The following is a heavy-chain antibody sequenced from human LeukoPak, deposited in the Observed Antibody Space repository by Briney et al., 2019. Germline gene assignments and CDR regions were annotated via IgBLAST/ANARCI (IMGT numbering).Heavy chain of an antibody. V-gene: IGHV1-18*01. CDR2: ISTYNGNT. J-gene: IGHJ5*02. CDR1: GYTFTSYG. CDR3: ARDKHTDWFDP. D-gene: IGHD2-21*01. Sequence: GASVKVSCKASGYTFTSYGISWVRQAPGQGLEWMGWISTYNGNTNHAQKLQGRVTMTTDPSTSTAYMELRSLRSDDTAVYYCARDKHTDWFDPSGQGTLVTVSS.